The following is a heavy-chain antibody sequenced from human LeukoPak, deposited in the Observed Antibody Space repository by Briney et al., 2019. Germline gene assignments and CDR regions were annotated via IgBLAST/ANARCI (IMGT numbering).Heavy chain of an antibody. Sequence: GASVKVSCKASGYTFTSYCMHWVRQAPGQGLEWMGIINPSGGSTSYAQKFQGRVTMTRDTSTSTVYMELSSLRSEDTAVYYCARVGPPYDSSGYPDYWGQGTLVTVSS. CDR3: ARVGPPYDSSGYPDY. CDR2: INPSGGST. V-gene: IGHV1-46*01. D-gene: IGHD3-22*01. CDR1: GYTFTSYC. J-gene: IGHJ4*02.